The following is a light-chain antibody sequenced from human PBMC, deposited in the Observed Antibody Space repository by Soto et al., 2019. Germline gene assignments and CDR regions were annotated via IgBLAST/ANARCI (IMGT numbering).Light chain of an antibody. CDR3: NSYTSASARV. J-gene: IGLJ3*02. CDR2: EVS. V-gene: IGLV2-14*01. CDR1: SSDVGGYDF. Sequence: QSALTQPASVSGSPGQSITISCTGTSSDVGGYDFVSWYRQHPGKAPKLIIYEVSNRPSGVSHRFSGSKSGNTASLTISGLQAEDEADYYCNSYTSASARVFGGGTKLTVL.